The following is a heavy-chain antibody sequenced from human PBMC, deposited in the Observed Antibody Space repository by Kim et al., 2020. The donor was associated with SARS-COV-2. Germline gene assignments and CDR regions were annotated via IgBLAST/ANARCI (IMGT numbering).Heavy chain of an antibody. Sequence: ASVKVSCKASGYTFTSYAMHWVRQAPGQWLEWMGWINAGNGNTKYSQKFQGRVTITRDTSASTAYMELSSLRSEDTAVYYCARDFAVVTAIEYFQHWGQGTLVTVSS. CDR1: GYTFTSYA. J-gene: IGHJ1*01. CDR2: INAGNGNT. V-gene: IGHV1-3*01. CDR3: ARDFAVVTAIEYFQH. D-gene: IGHD2-21*02.